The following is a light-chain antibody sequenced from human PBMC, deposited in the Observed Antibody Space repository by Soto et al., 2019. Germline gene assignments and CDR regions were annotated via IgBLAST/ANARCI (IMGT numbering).Light chain of an antibody. Sequence: DIQMTQSPSTLSASVGDRVTITCRASQNINSWLAWYQQKPGKAPNLLIYDASTLESGVPSRFSGSGSGTEFTLTISSLQPEDFAVYYCQQRSNWITFGQGTRLEIK. CDR3: QQRSNWIT. CDR1: QNINSW. CDR2: DAS. J-gene: IGKJ5*01. V-gene: IGKV1-5*01.